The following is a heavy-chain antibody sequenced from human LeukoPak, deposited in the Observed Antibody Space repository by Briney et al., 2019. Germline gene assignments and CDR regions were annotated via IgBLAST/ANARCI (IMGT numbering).Heavy chain of an antibody. D-gene: IGHD3-22*01. Sequence: GGSLRLSCAASGFTFSSYGMHWVRQAPGKGLEWVAVISYDGSNKYYADSVKGRFTISRDNSKNTLYLQMNSLRAEDTAVYYCAKARVYYDSSGYYYYFDYWGRGTLVTVSS. CDR3: AKARVYYDSSGYYYYFDY. CDR2: ISYDGSNK. V-gene: IGHV3-30*18. J-gene: IGHJ4*02. CDR1: GFTFSSYG.